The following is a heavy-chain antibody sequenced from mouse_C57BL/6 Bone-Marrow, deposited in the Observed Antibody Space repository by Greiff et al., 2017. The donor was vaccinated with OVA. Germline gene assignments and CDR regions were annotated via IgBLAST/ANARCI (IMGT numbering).Heavy chain of an antibody. D-gene: IGHD1-1*01. CDR2: IDPNSGGT. CDR3: ARWGIIATVVAEGWYFDV. Sequence: QVQLKQPGAELVKPGASVKLSCKASGYTFTSYWMHWVKQRPGRGLEWIGRIDPNSGGTKYNEKFKSKATLTVDKPSSTAYMQLSSLTSEDSAVYYCARWGIIATVVAEGWYFDVWGTGTTVTVSS. J-gene: IGHJ1*03. CDR1: GYTFTSYW. V-gene: IGHV1-72*01.